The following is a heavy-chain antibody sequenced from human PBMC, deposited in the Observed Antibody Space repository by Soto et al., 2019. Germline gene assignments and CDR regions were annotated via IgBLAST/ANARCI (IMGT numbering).Heavy chain of an antibody. Sequence: PGGSLRLSCAASGFTFSRYAVSWVRQAPGKGLEWVSAISGSGDSTYYADSVKGRFTISRDNSKNTLYLQMNSLRAEDTAEYYCANRAVAATYPHWYYFGYWGQGIQVTV. J-gene: IGHJ4*02. V-gene: IGHV3-23*01. CDR3: ANRAVAATYPHWYYFGY. CDR2: ISGSGDST. D-gene: IGHD6-13*01. CDR1: GFTFSRYA.